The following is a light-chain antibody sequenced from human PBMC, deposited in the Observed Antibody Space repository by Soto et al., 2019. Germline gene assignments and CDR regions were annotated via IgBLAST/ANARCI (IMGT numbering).Light chain of an antibody. J-gene: IGLJ2*01. CDR2: DGT. CDR1: SSDVGSYNL. CDR3: CSYAGSSTVV. Sequence: QYALTQPASASGSPGQSITISCTGTSSDVGSYNLVSWYQQHPGKAPKLMIYDGTKRPSGVSSRFSGSKSGNTASLTISGLQAEDEADYCCCSYAGSSTVVFGGGTKLTVL. V-gene: IGLV2-23*01.